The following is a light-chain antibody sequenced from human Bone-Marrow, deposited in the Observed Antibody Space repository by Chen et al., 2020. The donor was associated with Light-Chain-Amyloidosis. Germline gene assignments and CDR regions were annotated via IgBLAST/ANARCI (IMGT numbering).Light chain of an antibody. CDR3: QQYGTSPLA. V-gene: IGKV3-20*01. J-gene: IGKJ4*01. CDR2: GSS. CDR1: QTISSNY. Sequence: EIVLTQSPGTLSLSPGEGAKLSCRAIQTISSNYLTWYQQKFGQAPRLLIYGSSSRATGIPDRFTGSGSGKDFTLTINRLEPEDFAMYYCQQYGTSPLAFGGGTKVESK.